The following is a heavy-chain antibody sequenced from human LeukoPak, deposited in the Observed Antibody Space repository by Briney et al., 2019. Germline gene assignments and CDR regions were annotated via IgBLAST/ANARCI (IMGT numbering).Heavy chain of an antibody. J-gene: IGHJ4*02. Sequence: VASVTVSCKASGYTFTSYIMHWVRQAPGQGLDWMGIINPSGGSTSYAQKFQGRVTMTRDTSTSTVYMELSSLRSEDKAVYYCARDSADYGDYDYWGQGTLVTVPS. V-gene: IGHV1-46*01. CDR2: INPSGGST. CDR3: ARDSADYGDYDY. D-gene: IGHD4-17*01. CDR1: GYTFTSYI.